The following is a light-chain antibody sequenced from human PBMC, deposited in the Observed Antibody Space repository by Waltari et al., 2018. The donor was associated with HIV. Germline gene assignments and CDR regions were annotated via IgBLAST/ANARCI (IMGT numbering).Light chain of an antibody. CDR3: QQYHTTPFT. CDR1: QSVSSN. CDR2: GAS. J-gene: IGKJ3*01. Sequence: EIVMTQSPATLSVSPGERATLSCRASQSVSSNLAWYQQKPGQAPRLLIYGASTRATGIPARFSGSGSGTEFTLTISSLQSEDFAVYYCQQYHTTPFTFGPGTIVHI. V-gene: IGKV3-15*01.